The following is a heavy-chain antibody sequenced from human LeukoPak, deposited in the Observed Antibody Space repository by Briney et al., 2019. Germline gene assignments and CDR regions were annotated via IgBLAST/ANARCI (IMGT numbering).Heavy chain of an antibody. J-gene: IGHJ5*02. CDR3: ARDLLGARDSSSSWFDP. V-gene: IGHV6-1*01. CDR1: GDSVSSNSAA. Sequence: SQTLSLTCAISGDSVSSNSAAWNWIRQSPSRGLGWLGRTYYRSKWYNDYAVSVKSRITINPDTCKNQFSLQLNSVTPEDTAVYYCARDLLGARDSSSSWFDPWGQGTLVTVSS. CDR2: TYYRSKWYN. D-gene: IGHD6-13*01.